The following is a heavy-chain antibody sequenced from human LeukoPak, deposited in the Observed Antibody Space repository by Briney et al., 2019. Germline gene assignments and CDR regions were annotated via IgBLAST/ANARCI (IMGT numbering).Heavy chain of an antibody. CDR1: GFTCSNYY. CDR3: ATGVRGYNSALDY. V-gene: IGHV3-21*01. J-gene: IGHJ4*02. Sequence: GGSLRLSCAASGFTCSNYYMNWVRQAPGKGLEWVSSISSGSSYIYYADSLKGRFTISRDNAKNSLYLQMNSLRAEDTAVYYCATGVRGYNSALDYWGQGTLVTVSP. D-gene: IGHD6-19*01. CDR2: ISSGSSYI.